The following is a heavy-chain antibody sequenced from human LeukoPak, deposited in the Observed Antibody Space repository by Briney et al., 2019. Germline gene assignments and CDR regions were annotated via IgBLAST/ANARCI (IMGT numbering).Heavy chain of an antibody. CDR3: AKRSGGPSPFDY. D-gene: IGHD3-3*01. CDR1: GFTFSDYY. V-gene: IGHV3-23*01. Sequence: GGSLRLSCAASGFTFSDYYMSWVRQAPGKGLEWVSAISGGGRNTYYADSVKGRFTISRDNSKNTLFLQMNSLRAEDTAVYYCAKRSGGPSPFDYWGQGTLVTVSS. CDR2: ISGGGRNT. J-gene: IGHJ4*02.